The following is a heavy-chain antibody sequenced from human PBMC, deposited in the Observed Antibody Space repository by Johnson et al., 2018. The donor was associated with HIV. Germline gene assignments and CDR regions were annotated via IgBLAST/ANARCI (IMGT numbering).Heavy chain of an antibody. Sequence: QVQLVESGGGLVKPGGSLRLSCAASGFTFSSYAMHWVRQAPGKGLEWVAVISYVGSNKDYADSVKGRFTISRDNSKNTLYLQMNSLRAEDTAVYYCAKDGEYSSPGAFDIWGQGTMVTVSS. D-gene: IGHD6-6*01. CDR3: AKDGEYSSPGAFDI. J-gene: IGHJ3*02. V-gene: IGHV3-30-3*01. CDR1: GFTFSSYA. CDR2: ISYVGSNK.